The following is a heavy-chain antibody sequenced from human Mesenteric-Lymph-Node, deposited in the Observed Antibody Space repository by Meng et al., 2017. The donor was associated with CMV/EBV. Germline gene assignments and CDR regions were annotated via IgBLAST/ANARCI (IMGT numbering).Heavy chain of an antibody. Sequence: GGSLRLSCAASGFTYSSYAMHWVRQAPGKGLEWVAFISNDGSNKYYADSVKGRFTISRDNSKNTLYLQMNSLRAEDTAVYYCAVLWFGESVHFHYGMDVWGQGTTVTVSS. CDR2: ISNDGSNK. D-gene: IGHD3-10*01. CDR3: AVLWFGESVHFHYGMDV. V-gene: IGHV3-30*01. J-gene: IGHJ6*02. CDR1: GFTYSSYA.